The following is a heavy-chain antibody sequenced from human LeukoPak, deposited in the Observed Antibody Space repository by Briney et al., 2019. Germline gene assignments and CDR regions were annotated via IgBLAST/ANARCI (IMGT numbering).Heavy chain of an antibody. Sequence: GGSLRLSCAASGFTFSSYAMSWVRQAPGKGLEWVSAISGSGGSTYYADSVKGRFTISRDNAKNSLYLQMNSLRAEDTAVYYCARDRPWFGELAHNWFDPWGQGTLVTVSS. D-gene: IGHD3-10*01. CDR2: ISGSGGST. J-gene: IGHJ5*02. V-gene: IGHV3-23*01. CDR3: ARDRPWFGELAHNWFDP. CDR1: GFTFSSYA.